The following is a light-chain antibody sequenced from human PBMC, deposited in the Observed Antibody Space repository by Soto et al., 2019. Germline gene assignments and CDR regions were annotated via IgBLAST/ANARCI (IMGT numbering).Light chain of an antibody. V-gene: IGKV3-11*01. CDR1: QSVSWY. Sequence: EIVLTQSPATLSLSPGERATLSCRASQSVSWYLAWYQQKPGQAPRLLIYGASNRATGIPARFSGSGSGTDFTLTISCLEPGDFAVYYCQQRYNWPSITFGQGTRLEIK. J-gene: IGKJ5*01. CDR2: GAS. CDR3: QQRYNWPSIT.